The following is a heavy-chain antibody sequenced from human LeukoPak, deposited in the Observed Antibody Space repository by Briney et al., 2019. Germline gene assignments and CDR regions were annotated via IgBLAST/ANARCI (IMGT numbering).Heavy chain of an antibody. Sequence: GGSLRLSCAASGFTFSSYAMHWVRQAPGKGLVWVSRTNSDGSSTRYADSVKGRFTISRDNAKNTLFLQMNSLRAEDTAVYYCARAERRGYDFWSGYYLPDYWGQGTLVTVSS. CDR1: GFTFSSYA. CDR3: ARAERRGYDFWSGYYLPDY. V-gene: IGHV3-74*01. J-gene: IGHJ4*02. CDR2: TNSDGSST. D-gene: IGHD3-3*01.